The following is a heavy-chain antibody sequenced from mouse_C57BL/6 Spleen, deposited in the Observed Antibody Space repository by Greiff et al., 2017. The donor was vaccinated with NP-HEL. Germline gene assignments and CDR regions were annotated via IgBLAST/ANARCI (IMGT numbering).Heavy chain of an antibody. CDR1: GYSFTGYY. Sequence: VQLQQSGPELVKPGASVKISCKASGYSFTGYYMNWVKQSPEKSLEWIGEINPSTGGTTYNQKFKAKATLTVDKSSSTAYMQLKSLTSEDSAVYYCARYSGNYFWYFDVWGTGTTVTVSS. V-gene: IGHV1-42*01. J-gene: IGHJ1*03. CDR3: ARYSGNYFWYFDV. D-gene: IGHD2-1*01. CDR2: INPSTGGT.